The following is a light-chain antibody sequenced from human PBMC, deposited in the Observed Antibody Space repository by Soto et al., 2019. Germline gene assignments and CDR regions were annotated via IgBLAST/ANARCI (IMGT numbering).Light chain of an antibody. CDR1: QGIRND. CDR3: QQSNSITWT. J-gene: IGKJ1*01. Sequence: AIQMTQSPSSLSASVGDRVTITCRASQGIRNDLGWYHQKPGKAPKLLIYAASSLQSGVPSRFSGSRSGTDFTLTISSLQPEDFATYYCQQSNSITWTFGQGTKVEIK. V-gene: IGKV1-6*01. CDR2: AAS.